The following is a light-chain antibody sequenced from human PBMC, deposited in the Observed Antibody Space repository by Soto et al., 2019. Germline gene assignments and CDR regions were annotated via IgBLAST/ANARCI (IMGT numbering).Light chain of an antibody. CDR1: SRDVGAYNF. V-gene: IGLV2-14*03. Sequence: QSALTQPASVSGSPGQAVTISCTRISRDVGAYNFVSWYQQHPGRAPKLIIYDITDRPSGVSSRFSGSRSGSTASLTISGLQAEDEADYYCSSYTTINNLWVFGGGTKLTVL. CDR3: SSYTTINNLWV. CDR2: DIT. J-gene: IGLJ3*02.